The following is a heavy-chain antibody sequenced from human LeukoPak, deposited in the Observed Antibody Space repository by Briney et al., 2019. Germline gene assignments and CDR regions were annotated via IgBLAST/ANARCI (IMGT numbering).Heavy chain of an antibody. CDR1: GFTFSSYE. J-gene: IGHJ6*03. Sequence: GGSLRLSCAASGFTFSSYEMNWVRQAPGKGLEWVSYISSSGSTIYYADSVKGRFTISRDNAKNSLYLQMNSLRAEDTAVYYCARADIVVVPAAKYYYYYYYMDVWGKGTTVTISS. CDR2: ISSSGSTI. V-gene: IGHV3-48*03. CDR3: ARADIVVVPAAKYYYYYYYMDV. D-gene: IGHD2-2*01.